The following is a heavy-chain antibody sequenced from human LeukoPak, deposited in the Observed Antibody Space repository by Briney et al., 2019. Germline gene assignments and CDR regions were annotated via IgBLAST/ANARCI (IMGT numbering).Heavy chain of an antibody. J-gene: IGHJ4*02. D-gene: IGHD3-10*01. V-gene: IGHV4-38-2*01. CDR2: IYYSGST. CDR1: GYSISSGYY. CDR3: ARQATVGRTGGLFDY. Sequence: SETLSLTCAVSGYSISSGYYWGWIRQPPGKGLEWIGSIYYSGSTYYNPSLKSRVTISVDTSKNQFSLKLSSLTAADTAVYYCARQATVGRTGGLFDYWGQGTLVTVSS.